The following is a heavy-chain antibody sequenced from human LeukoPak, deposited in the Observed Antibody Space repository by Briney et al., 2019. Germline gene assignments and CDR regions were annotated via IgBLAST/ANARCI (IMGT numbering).Heavy chain of an antibody. J-gene: IGHJ4*02. CDR3: AKDGEQWLVRPYFDY. CDR2: ISFDGSDA. V-gene: IGHV3-74*01. D-gene: IGHD6-19*01. Sequence: GGSLRLSCAASGFTFSGFWMHWVRQAPGKGLVWVSCISFDGSDATYADSVKGRFTISRDNAKNSLYLQMNSLRAEDTALYYCAKDGEQWLVRPYFDYWGQGTLVTVSS. CDR1: GFTFSGFW.